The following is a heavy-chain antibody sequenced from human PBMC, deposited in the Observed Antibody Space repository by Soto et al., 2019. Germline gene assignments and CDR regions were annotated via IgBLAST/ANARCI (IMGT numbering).Heavy chain of an antibody. D-gene: IGHD3-3*01. J-gene: IGHJ6*02. Sequence: QVQLVESGGGVVQPGRSLRVSCAASGFIINNYAMHWVRQTPGKGLEWMAVISYDGSNKHYADSVKGRFTISRDNSKNTLYRQMNNLRPDDSAVYYCARRQDFGGPHYYYGMDVWGQGTTVTVSS. V-gene: IGHV3-30*04. CDR3: ARRQDFGGPHYYYGMDV. CDR1: GFIINNYA. CDR2: ISYDGSNK.